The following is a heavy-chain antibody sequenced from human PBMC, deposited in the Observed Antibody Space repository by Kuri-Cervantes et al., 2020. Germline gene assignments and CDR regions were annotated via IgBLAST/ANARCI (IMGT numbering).Heavy chain of an antibody. D-gene: IGHD3-16*01. CDR1: GFTFSSYA. Sequence: GGSLRLSCAASGFTFSSYAMSWVRQAPGKGLEWVSAISGSGGSTYYADSVKGRFTISRDNPKNTLYLQMNSLRAEDTAVYYCARGHHDYIWGSYGIDYWGQGTLVTVSS. J-gene: IGHJ4*02. CDR3: ARGHHDYIWGSYGIDY. V-gene: IGHV3-23*01. CDR2: ISGSGGST.